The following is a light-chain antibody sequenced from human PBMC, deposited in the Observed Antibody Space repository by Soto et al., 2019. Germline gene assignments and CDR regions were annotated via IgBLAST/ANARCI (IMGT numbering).Light chain of an antibody. J-gene: IGLJ2*01. CDR3: AAWDGSRNGVA. CDR2: SNN. Sequence: QSVLTQPPSASGTPGQRVTISCSGSRSNIGSNTVNWYQQFPGTAPKLLIYSNNQRPSGVPDRISGSKSGTSASLAISGLQSEDEADYYCAAWDGSRNGVAFGGGTKLTVL. CDR1: RSNIGSNT. V-gene: IGLV1-44*01.